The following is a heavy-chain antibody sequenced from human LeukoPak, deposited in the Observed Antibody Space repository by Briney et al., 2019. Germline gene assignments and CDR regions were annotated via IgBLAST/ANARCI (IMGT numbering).Heavy chain of an antibody. CDR1: GGSFSGYY. CDR3: ASSPQLWLRYYYYGMDV. CDR2: INHSGST. J-gene: IGHJ6*02. Sequence: SETLSPTCAVYGGSFSGYYWSWIRQPPGKGLEWIGEINHSGSTNYNPSLKSRVTISVDTSKNQFSLKLSSVTAADTAVYYCASSPQLWLRYYYYGMDVWGQGTTVTVSS. D-gene: IGHD5-18*01. V-gene: IGHV4-34*01.